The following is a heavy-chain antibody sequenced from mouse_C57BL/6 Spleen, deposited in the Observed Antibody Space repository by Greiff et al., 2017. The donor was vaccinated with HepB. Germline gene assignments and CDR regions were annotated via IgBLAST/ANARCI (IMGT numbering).Heavy chain of an antibody. V-gene: IGHV3-6*01. CDR3: ARDVGYAMDY. CDR1: GYSITSGYY. J-gene: IGHJ4*01. CDR2: ISYDGSN. Sequence: VQLKESGPGLVKPSQSLSLTCSVTGYSITSGYYWNWIRQFPGNKLEWMGYISYDGSNNYNPSLKNRISITRDTSKNQFFLKLNSVTTEDTATYYCARDVGYAMDYWGQGTSVTVSS.